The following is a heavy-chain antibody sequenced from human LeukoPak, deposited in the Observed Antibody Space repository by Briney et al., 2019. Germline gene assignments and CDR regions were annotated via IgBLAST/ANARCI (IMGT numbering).Heavy chain of an antibody. J-gene: IGHJ6*02. Sequence: GGSLRLSCAASGFTFSSYAMHWVRQAPGKGLWWVAVISYDGSNKYYADSVKGRFTISRDNSKNTLYLQMNSLRAEDTAVYYCARDRTNMRYCSSTSCYGYYYYGMDVWGQGTTVTVSS. V-gene: IGHV3-30-3*01. CDR2: ISYDGSNK. CDR1: GFTFSSYA. CDR3: ARDRTNMRYCSSTSCYGYYYYGMDV. D-gene: IGHD2-2*01.